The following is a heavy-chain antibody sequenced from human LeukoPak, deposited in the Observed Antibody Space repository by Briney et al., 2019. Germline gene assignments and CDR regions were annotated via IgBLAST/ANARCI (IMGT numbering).Heavy chain of an antibody. V-gene: IGHV3-33*01. CDR2: IWYDGSNK. J-gene: IGHJ5*02. CDR3: ARDRSGENWFDP. D-gene: IGHD3-3*01. Sequence: PGGSLRLSCAASGFTFSSYGMHWVRQAPGKGLEWVAVIWYDGSNKYYADSVKGRFTISRDNSKNTLYLQMNSLRAEDTAVYYCARDRSGENWFDPWGQGTLVTVSS. CDR1: GFTFSSYG.